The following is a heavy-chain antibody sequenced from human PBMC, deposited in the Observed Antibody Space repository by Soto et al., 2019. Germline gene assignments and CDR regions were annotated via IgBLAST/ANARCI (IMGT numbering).Heavy chain of an antibody. CDR2: ISWNSGSI. CDR1: GFTFDDYA. D-gene: IGHD3-9*01. Sequence: TGGSLRLSCAASGFTFDDYAMHWVRQAPGKGLEWVSGISWNSGSIGYADSVKGRFTISRDNAKNSLYLQMNSLRAEDTALYYCAKPTNYDILTGYYLDWGQGTLVTVSS. CDR3: AKPTNYDILTGYYLD. J-gene: IGHJ4*02. V-gene: IGHV3-9*01.